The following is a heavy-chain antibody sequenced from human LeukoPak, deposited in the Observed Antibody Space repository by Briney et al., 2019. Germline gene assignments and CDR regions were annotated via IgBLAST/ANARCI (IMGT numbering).Heavy chain of an antibody. CDR2: ISAYNGNT. D-gene: IGHD6-19*01. CDR3: ARGPPVAGLFDY. Sequence: ASVNVSCTASGYTFTSYGISWVRQAPGQGLEWMGCISAYNGNTNYAQKLQGRVTMTTDTSTSTAYMELRSLRSDDTGVYYCARGPPVAGLFDYWGQGTLVTVSS. V-gene: IGHV1-18*01. J-gene: IGHJ4*02. CDR1: GYTFTSYG.